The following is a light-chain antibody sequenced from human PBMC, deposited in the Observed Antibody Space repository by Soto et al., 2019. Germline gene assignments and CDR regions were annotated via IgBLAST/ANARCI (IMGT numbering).Light chain of an antibody. J-gene: IGLJ3*02. CDR1: SGSVSTRNY. CDR2: NTN. Sequence: QAVVTQEPSFSVSPGRTVTLTCGLTSGSVSTRNYPSWYQQIPGQAPRTLIYNTNTRSSGVPDRFSGSILGNKAALTITGAQPEDDSDYYCVLSVGSGIHCVFGGGTKLTVL. V-gene: IGLV8-61*01. CDR3: VLSVGSGIHCV.